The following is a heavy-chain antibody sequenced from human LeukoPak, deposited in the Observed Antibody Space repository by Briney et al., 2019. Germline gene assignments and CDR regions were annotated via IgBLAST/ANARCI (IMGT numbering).Heavy chain of an antibody. CDR3: ARHPDIVVVPAAIAPDPPGFDY. Sequence: SETLSLTCAVYGGSFSGYYWSWIRQPPGKGLEWIGEINHSGSTNYNPSLKSRVTISVDTSKNQFSLKLSSVTAADTAVYYCARHPDIVVVPAAIAPDPPGFDYWGQGTLVTVSS. V-gene: IGHV4-34*01. J-gene: IGHJ4*02. CDR1: GGSFSGYY. CDR2: INHSGST. D-gene: IGHD2-2*02.